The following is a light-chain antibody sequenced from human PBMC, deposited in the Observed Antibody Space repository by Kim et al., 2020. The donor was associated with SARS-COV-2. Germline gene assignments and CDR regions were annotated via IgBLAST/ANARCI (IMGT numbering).Light chain of an antibody. V-gene: IGKV1-17*01. Sequence: LSGSVGETVTITCRASQDISDDLGWYQQKAGTAPKRLIYGASNLQSGVPSRFSGSGSGTEFTLTISSLQPEDFATYYCLQYNTYCTFGGGTKLEIK. CDR3: LQYNTYCT. J-gene: IGKJ4*01. CDR1: QDISDD. CDR2: GAS.